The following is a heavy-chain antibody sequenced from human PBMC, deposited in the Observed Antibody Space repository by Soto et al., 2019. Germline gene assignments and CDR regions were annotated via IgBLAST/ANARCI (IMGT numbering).Heavy chain of an antibody. Sequence: QVQLVQSGAEVKKPGSSVKVSCKGSGGNRYTITWVRQAPGQGLEWMGRILPMFGIASYAQNFQGRVTMTAEKSTSTAYMELSSLRSADTAVYYCARDSGRYDVVPAAISAMDVWGQGPTVTVSS. CDR1: GGNRYT. J-gene: IGHJ6*02. CDR2: ILPMFGIA. D-gene: IGHD2-2*01. CDR3: ARDSGRYDVVPAAISAMDV. V-gene: IGHV1-69*08.